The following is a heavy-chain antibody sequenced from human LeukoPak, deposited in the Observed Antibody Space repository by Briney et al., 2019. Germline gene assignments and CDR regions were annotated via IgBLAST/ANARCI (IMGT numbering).Heavy chain of an antibody. CDR3: AKGVRFLDWWILDY. D-gene: IGHD3-9*01. CDR2: ISGSDST. CDR1: GFTFSSFA. Sequence: GGSLRLSCAASGFTFSSFAMSWIRQAPGKGLEWVSAISGSDSTYYADSVKGRFTISRDNSKNTLYLQMNSLRAEDTAIYYCAKGVRFLDWWILDYWGQGSLVTVSS. V-gene: IGHV3-23*01. J-gene: IGHJ4*02.